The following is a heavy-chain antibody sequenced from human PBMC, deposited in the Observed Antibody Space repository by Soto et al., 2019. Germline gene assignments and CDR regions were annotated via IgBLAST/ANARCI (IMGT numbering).Heavy chain of an antibody. Sequence: QVQLVQSGAEVKKPGASVKVSCKASGYTFTDYYLHWVRQAPGQGLEYMGWINPNTGGTKYTQKFQGRVTMTRDTSTSTAYMELSSLSSDDTAVFYCARSLSTIGARPDYWGQGTLVTVSS. CDR1: GYTFTDYY. CDR3: ARSLSTIGARPDY. J-gene: IGHJ4*02. CDR2: INPNTGGT. D-gene: IGHD6-6*01. V-gene: IGHV1-2*02.